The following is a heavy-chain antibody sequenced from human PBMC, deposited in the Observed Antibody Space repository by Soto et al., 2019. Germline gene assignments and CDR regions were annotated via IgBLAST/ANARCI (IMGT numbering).Heavy chain of an antibody. Sequence: QVQLVQSGAEVREPGASVKVSCKASGYSFTSLDINWVRQTTGQGLEWMGWMQPSSGRTGYAQKFQGIVTMTRDTSINTAYMGLSSLTSDDTAFYYCARGVPAGVDYWGQGTLVTVSS. J-gene: IGHJ4*02. CDR3: ARGVPAGVDY. V-gene: IGHV1-8*01. CDR2: MQPSSGRT. D-gene: IGHD1-26*01. CDR1: GYSFTSLD.